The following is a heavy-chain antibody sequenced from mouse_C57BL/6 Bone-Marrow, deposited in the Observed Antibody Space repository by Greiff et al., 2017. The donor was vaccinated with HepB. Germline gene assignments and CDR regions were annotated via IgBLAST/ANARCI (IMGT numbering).Heavy chain of an antibody. Sequence: VQLQQSGAELARPGASVKMSCKASGYTFTSYTMHWVKQRPGQGLEWIGYINPSSGYTKYNQKFKDKATLTADKSSSTAYMQLSSLTSEDSAVYYCGTDGYYLGLFDYWGQGTTLTVSS. D-gene: IGHD2-3*01. J-gene: IGHJ2*01. CDR1: GYTFTSYT. CDR3: GTDGYYLGLFDY. V-gene: IGHV1-4*01. CDR2: INPSSGYT.